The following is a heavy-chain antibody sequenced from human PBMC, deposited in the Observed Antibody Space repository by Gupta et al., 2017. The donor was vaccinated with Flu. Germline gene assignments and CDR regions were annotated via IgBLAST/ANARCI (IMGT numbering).Heavy chain of an antibody. CDR2: IKHDGSEK. V-gene: IGHV3-7*01. CDR3: TREPTFDP. Sequence: EVQLVESGGGVVQPGGSLRLSCAASGFTFSNYWMTWVRQAPGKGLEWVANIKHDGSEKDYVDSVKGRFTISRDNAKNSXFXQLNRLXVEDTAVYYCTREPTFDPWGQGTLVIVSS. CDR1: GFTFSNYW. J-gene: IGHJ5*02.